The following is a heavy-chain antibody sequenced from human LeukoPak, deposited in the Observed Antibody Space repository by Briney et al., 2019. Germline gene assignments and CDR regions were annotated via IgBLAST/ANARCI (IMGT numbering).Heavy chain of an antibody. D-gene: IGHD1-20*01. Sequence: GGSLRLSCAASGFTFSTHWMMWSRRAPGKGLEWVANIKEDGSEKYYVDSVKGRFTISRDGAKNSLYLQMNSLRAEDTAVYYCARGLTVTDYWGQGTLVTVSS. CDR1: GFTFSTHW. J-gene: IGHJ4*02. CDR2: IKEDGSEK. V-gene: IGHV3-7*01. CDR3: ARGLTVTDY.